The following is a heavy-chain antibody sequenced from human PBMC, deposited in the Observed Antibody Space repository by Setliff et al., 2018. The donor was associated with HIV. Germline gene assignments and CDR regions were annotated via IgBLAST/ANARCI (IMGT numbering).Heavy chain of an antibody. CDR3: ARVGAYCGGDCYGWPADAFDI. D-gene: IGHD2-21*02. Sequence: GASVKVSCKASGYTFTGYHIHWVRQAPGQGLEWMGWINPNIGGTNSAQKFQGRVTMTRDTSISTAYMVLSSLRSEDTAVYYCARVGAYCGGDCYGWPADAFDIWGQGTMVTVSS. V-gene: IGHV1-2*02. J-gene: IGHJ3*02. CDR1: GYTFTGYH. CDR2: INPNIGGT.